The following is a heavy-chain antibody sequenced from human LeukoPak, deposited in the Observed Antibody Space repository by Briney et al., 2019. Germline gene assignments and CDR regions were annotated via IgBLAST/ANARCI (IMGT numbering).Heavy chain of an antibody. CDR1: GYTLTELS. CDR2: FDPEDGET. CDR3: AREGFLVGATRYYYYGMDV. J-gene: IGHJ6*02. D-gene: IGHD1-26*01. V-gene: IGHV1-24*01. Sequence: ASVKVSCKVSGYTLTELSMHWVRQAPGKGLEWMGGFDPEDGETIYAQKFQGRVTMTTDTSTSTAYMELRSLRSDDTAVYYCAREGFLVGATRYYYYGMDVWGQGTTVTVSS.